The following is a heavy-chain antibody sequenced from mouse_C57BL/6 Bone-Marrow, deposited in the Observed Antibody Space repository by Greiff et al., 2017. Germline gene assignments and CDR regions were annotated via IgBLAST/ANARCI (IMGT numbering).Heavy chain of an antibody. CDR2: IWGDGST. V-gene: IGHV2-3*01. J-gene: IGHJ4*01. CDR3: AKQGNQTYYYGSLSYAMDY. CDR1: GFSLTSYG. D-gene: IGHD1-1*01. Sequence: VKLVESGPGLVAPSQSLSITCTVSGFSLTSYGVSWVRQPPGKGLEWLGVIWGDGSTNYHSALISRLSISKDNSKSQVFLKLNSLQTDDTATYYCAKQGNQTYYYGSLSYAMDYWGQGTSVTVSS.